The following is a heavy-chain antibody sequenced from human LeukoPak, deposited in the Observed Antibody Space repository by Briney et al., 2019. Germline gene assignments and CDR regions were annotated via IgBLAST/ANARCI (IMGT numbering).Heavy chain of an antibody. V-gene: IGHV4-39*01. J-gene: IGHJ4*02. Sequence: PSETLSLTCSVSGGSISSSSYYWGWIRQPPGKGLEWIGSINYNGNTYYNASLTSRVTISVDTSKNQVSLKLDSATAADRAVYYCASPSTSSSAYEYWGQGTLVTVSS. CDR2: INYNGNT. CDR1: GGSISSSSYY. D-gene: IGHD6-6*01. CDR3: ASPSTSSSAYEY.